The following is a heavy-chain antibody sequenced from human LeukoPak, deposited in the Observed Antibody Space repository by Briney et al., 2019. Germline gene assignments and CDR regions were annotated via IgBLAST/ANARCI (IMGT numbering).Heavy chain of an antibody. Sequence: SEALSLTCTVSGGSISSYYWSWIRQPPGKGLEWIGYIYYSGSTNYNPSLKSRVTISVDTSKNQFSLKLSSVTAADTAVYYCARDGRDYRDAFDIWGQGTMVTVSS. CDR2: IYYSGST. CDR3: ARDGRDYRDAFDI. J-gene: IGHJ3*02. V-gene: IGHV4-59*12. CDR1: GGSISSYY. D-gene: IGHD4-11*01.